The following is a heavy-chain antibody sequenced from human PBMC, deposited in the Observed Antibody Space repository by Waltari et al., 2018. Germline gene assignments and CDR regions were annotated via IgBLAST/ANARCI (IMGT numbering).Heavy chain of an antibody. D-gene: IGHD5-18*01. CDR2: ISGSGGST. V-gene: IGHV3-23*01. CDR1: GFTFSSYA. CDR3: AKGNTYSYGFSDY. J-gene: IGHJ4*02. Sequence: EVQLLESGGGLVQPGGSLRLSCAASGFTFSSYAMSWVPRAPGKGLEWVSAISGSGGSTYYADSVKGRFTISRDNSKNTLYLQMNSLRAEDTAVYYCAKGNTYSYGFSDYWGQGTLVTVSS.